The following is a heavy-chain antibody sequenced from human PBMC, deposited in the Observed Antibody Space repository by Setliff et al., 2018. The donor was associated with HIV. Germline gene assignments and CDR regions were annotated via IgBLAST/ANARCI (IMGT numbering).Heavy chain of an antibody. CDR3: ARGRRAVFFDS. V-gene: IGHV5-51*01. CDR2: IYPGDSDT. J-gene: IGHJ4*02. Sequence: GESLKISCKSSGYSFSSYWIGWVRQMPGKGLEWMGIIYPGDSDTRYSPSFQGQVTISADKSISTAYLQWSSLKASDTAIYYCARGRRAVFFDSWGQGTLVTVSS. CDR1: GYSFSSYW. D-gene: IGHD3-10*01.